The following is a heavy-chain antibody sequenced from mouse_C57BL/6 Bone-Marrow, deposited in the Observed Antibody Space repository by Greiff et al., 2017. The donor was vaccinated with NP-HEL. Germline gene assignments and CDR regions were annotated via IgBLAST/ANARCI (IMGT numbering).Heavy chain of an antibody. D-gene: IGHD1-1*01. J-gene: IGHJ4*01. Sequence: QVTLKESGPGILQSSQTLSLTCSFSGFSLSTSGMGVSWIRQPSGKGLEWLAHIYWDDDKRYNPSLKSRLTISKDTSRNQVFLKITSVDTADTATYYCARRVVADMDYWGQGTSVTVSS. CDR3: ARRVVADMDY. V-gene: IGHV8-12*01. CDR1: GFSLSTSGMG. CDR2: IYWDDDK.